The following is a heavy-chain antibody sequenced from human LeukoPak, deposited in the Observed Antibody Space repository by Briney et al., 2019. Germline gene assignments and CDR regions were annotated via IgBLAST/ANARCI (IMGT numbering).Heavy chain of an antibody. Sequence: PSQTLCLTCTVSGGSISSGSYYWSWIRQPAGKGLELIGRIYTTGSTNYNPSLKSRINISVDTSRNKFSLKLSSVTAADTAVYYCARDYSPDYISYYYYYMDVWGKGTTVTVSS. D-gene: IGHD4-11*01. J-gene: IGHJ6*03. CDR2: IYTTGST. CDR3: ARDYSPDYISYYYYYMDV. V-gene: IGHV4-61*02. CDR1: GGSISSGSYY.